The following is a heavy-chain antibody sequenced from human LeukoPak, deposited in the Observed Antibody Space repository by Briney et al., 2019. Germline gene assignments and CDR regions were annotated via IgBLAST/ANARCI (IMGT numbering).Heavy chain of an antibody. Sequence: SETLSLTCTVSGGSISSYYWSWIRQPPGKGLEWIGYIHYSGSTNYNPSLKSRVIISVDTSKNQFSLKLSSVTAADTALYYCARGGSSTYDYWGQGTLVTVSS. CDR2: IHYSGST. J-gene: IGHJ4*02. V-gene: IGHV4-59*01. CDR1: GGSISSYY. D-gene: IGHD2-2*01. CDR3: ARGGSSTYDY.